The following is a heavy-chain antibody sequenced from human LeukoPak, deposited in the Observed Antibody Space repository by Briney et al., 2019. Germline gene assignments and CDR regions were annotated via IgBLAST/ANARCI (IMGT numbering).Heavy chain of an antibody. D-gene: IGHD3-22*01. J-gene: IGHJ1*01. Sequence: PGGSLRLSCAASGFTLSRYWMHWVRQAPGKGLVWVSRIKSDGRTNYADSVKGRFTISRDNAKNTVSLQMNSLRAEDTGVYYCARAPSEIGGYYPEYFRHWGQGTLVIVSS. CDR1: GFTLSRYW. CDR2: IKSDGRT. V-gene: IGHV3-74*01. CDR3: ARAPSEIGGYYPEYFRH.